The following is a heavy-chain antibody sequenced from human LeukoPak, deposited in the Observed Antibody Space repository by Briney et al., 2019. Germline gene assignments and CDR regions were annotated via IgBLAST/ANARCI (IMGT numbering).Heavy chain of an antibody. CDR1: GGSPWNYY. D-gene: IGHD5-24*01. J-gene: IGHJ4*02. CDR3: AGYASDGHTLEY. V-gene: IGHV4-59*12. Sequence: SETLSLTRAVSGGSPWNYYWSWISKPPRGGLWCIGYIYCTGSTSYCPSLKGRVTISLDTSDSQFSLRLASVTAADTAVYYCAGYASDGHTLEYWGPGALVTVSS. CDR2: IYCTGST.